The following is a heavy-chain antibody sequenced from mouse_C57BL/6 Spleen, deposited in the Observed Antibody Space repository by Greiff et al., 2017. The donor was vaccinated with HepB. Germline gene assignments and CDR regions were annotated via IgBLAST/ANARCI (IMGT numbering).Heavy chain of an antibody. J-gene: IGHJ2*01. CDR1: GYAFSSSW. Sequence: VQLQQSGPELVKPGASVKISCKASGYAFSSSWMNWVKQRPGKGLEWIGRIYPGDGDTNYNGKFKGKATLTADKSSSTAYMQLSSLTSEDSAVYFFARTDSSGPSYYFDYWGQGTTLTVSS. D-gene: IGHD3-2*02. CDR3: ARTDSSGPSYYFDY. V-gene: IGHV1-82*01. CDR2: IYPGDGDT.